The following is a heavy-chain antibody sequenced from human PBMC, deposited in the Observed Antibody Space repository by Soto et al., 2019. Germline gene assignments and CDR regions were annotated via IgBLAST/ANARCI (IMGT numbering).Heavy chain of an antibody. V-gene: IGHV4-31*03. CDR3: ARDPAP. J-gene: IGHJ5*02. Sequence: QVQLQESGPGLVKPSETLSLTCTVSGGSITRGGYYWSWIRRHPGKGLEWIGYIYNSGTTYYNPSLKSRVTISVDTSQNQFSLKLTSVTAADTAVYYCARDPAPWGQGTLVTVSS. CDR2: IYNSGTT. CDR1: GGSITRGGYY.